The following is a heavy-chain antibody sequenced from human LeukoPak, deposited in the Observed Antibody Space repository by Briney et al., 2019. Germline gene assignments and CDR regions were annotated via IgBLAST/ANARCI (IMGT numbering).Heavy chain of an antibody. CDR1: GFTFSNYG. CDR3: SANFDL. J-gene: IGHJ4*02. Sequence: GGSLRLSCVASGFTFSNYGMHWVRQAPGKGLEWVAVIWYDGSNKYFADSVKGRFTISRDNSKNTVYLQMNSLRADDTAMYYRSANFDLWGQGTLVTVSS. CDR2: IWYDGSNK. V-gene: IGHV3-33*01.